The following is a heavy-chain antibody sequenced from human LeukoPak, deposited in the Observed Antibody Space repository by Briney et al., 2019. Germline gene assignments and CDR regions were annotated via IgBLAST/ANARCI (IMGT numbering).Heavy chain of an antibody. J-gene: IGHJ4*02. CDR3: ARRYCSGGSCYFDY. D-gene: IGHD2-15*01. CDR1: GYSFSNYW. V-gene: IGHV5-51*01. Sequence: GESLKISCKGSGYSFSNYWIGWVRQMPGKGLECMGIIYHGDSDTRYSPSFQGQVTISADKSISTAYLQWSSLKASDTAMYYCARRYCSGGSCYFDYWGQGTLVTVSS. CDR2: IYHGDSDT.